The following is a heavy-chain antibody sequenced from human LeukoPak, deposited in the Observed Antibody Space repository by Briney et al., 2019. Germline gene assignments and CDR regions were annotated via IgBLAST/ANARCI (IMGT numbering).Heavy chain of an antibody. D-gene: IGHD5-18*01. V-gene: IGHV4-30-4*08. CDR1: GGSISSGDYY. CDR2: IYYSGST. Sequence: PSETLSLTCTVSGGSISSGDYYWSWIRQPPGKGLEWIGYIYYSGSTYYNPSLKSRVTISVDTSKNQFSLKLSSVTAADTAVYYWARELYSYGSHYFDYWGQGTLVTVSS. J-gene: IGHJ4*02. CDR3: ARELYSYGSHYFDY.